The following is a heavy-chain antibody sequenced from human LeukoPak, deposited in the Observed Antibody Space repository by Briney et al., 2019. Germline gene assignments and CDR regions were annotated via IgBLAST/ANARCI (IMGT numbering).Heavy chain of an antibody. J-gene: IGHJ4*02. CDR1: GFTFSSYG. Sequence: PGGSLRLSCAASGFTFSSYGMHWVRQAPGKGLEWVSFIRYDGSNEYYADSVRGRFTISRDNSKNTLYLQMNSLRAEDTAVYYCAKWGCSGGSCYPFDYWGQGTLVTVSS. D-gene: IGHD2-15*01. V-gene: IGHV3-30*02. CDR3: AKWGCSGGSCYPFDY. CDR2: IRYDGSNE.